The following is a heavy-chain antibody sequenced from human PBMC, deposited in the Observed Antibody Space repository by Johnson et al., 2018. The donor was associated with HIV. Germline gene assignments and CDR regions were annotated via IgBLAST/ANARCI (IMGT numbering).Heavy chain of an antibody. J-gene: IGHJ3*02. V-gene: IGHV3-30*19. CDR3: AVGIQLWFASEGDAFDI. D-gene: IGHD5-18*01. Sequence: VQLVESGGGVVHPGKSLRLSCVGSGFTFSSYGMHWVRQAPGEGLDWVAFISRDGGTEYYADSVKGRFAISRDNAKSTLYLLMNYLTPEDTAMYYCAVGIQLWFASEGDAFDIWGQGTVVSVST. CDR2: ISRDGGTE. CDR1: GFTFSSYG.